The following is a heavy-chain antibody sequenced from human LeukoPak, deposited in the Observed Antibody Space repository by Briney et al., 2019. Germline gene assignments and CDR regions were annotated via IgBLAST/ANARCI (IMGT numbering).Heavy chain of an antibody. CDR3: ARGSTGSYYPGYFDY. CDR1: GFTVKNNY. CDR2: IYGDGST. V-gene: IGHV3-53*01. Sequence: GGSLRLSCGASGFTVKNNYMNWVRQAPGKGLEWVSGIYGDGSTYYTKSVKGRFTISRDSSKNTLYLQMNSLRAEDTAVYFCARGSTGSYYPGYFDYWGQGTLVTVSS. J-gene: IGHJ4*02. D-gene: IGHD1-26*01.